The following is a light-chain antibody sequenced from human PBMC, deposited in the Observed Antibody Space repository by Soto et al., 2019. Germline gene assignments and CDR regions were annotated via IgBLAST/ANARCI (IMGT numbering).Light chain of an antibody. J-gene: IGLJ3*02. CDR2: QVY. CDR1: SSDVGGYNY. CDR3: SSYTRTTTFVV. V-gene: IGLV2-14*01. Sequence: QSALTQPASVSGSLGQSITISCTGTSSDVGGYNYVSWYQHHPGKAPKLIIYQVYSRPSGVSNRFSGSKFGNTASLSISGLQADDEADYYCSSYTRTTTFVVFGGGTKLTVL.